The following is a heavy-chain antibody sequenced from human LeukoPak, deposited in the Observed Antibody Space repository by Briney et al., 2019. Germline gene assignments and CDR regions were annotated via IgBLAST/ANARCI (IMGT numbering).Heavy chain of an antibody. CDR1: GFTFSRYA. V-gene: IGHV3-23*01. Sequence: GGSLRLSCAAWGFTFSRYATSWLRQAPGKGLEWVSAISGSGGSTYYADSVKGRFTISRDNSKNTLYLQMNSLRAEDTGVYYCANILVVPAAMPEALDYWGQGTLVTVSS. D-gene: IGHD2-2*01. J-gene: IGHJ4*02. CDR2: ISGSGGST. CDR3: ANILVVPAAMPEALDY.